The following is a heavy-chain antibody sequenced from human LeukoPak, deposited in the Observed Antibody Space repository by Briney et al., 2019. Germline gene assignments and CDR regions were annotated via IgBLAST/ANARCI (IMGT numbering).Heavy chain of an antibody. J-gene: IGHJ4*02. D-gene: IGHD1-26*01. Sequence: GGSLILSCAASGFSFSGCSLSWVRQAPGKGLEWVATINEVGSKTYYDDSVKGRFTISRDNAKNSLYLEMSSLRAEDTAVYYCARLLGTVTTFDYWGQGTLVTVSS. CDR1: GFSFSGCS. CDR2: INEVGSKT. CDR3: ARLLGTVTTFDY. V-gene: IGHV3-7*01.